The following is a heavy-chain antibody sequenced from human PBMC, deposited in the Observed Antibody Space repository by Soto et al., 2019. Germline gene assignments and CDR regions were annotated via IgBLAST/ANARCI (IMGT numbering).Heavy chain of an antibody. CDR1: GFTFSSYG. J-gene: IGHJ6*02. V-gene: IGHV3-33*01. CDR2: IWYDGSNK. Sequence: QVQLVESGGGVVQPGRSLRLSCAASGFTFSSYGMHWVRQAPGKGLEWVAVIWYDGSNKYYADSVKGRFTISRDNSKNTLYLQMNSLRAEDTAVYYCARPYCISTSCQVGGMDVWGQGTTVTVSS. CDR3: ARPYCISTSCQVGGMDV. D-gene: IGHD2-2*01.